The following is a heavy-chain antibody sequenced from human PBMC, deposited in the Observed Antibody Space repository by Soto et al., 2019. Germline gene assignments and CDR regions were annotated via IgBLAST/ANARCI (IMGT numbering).Heavy chain of an antibody. V-gene: IGHV4-34*01. CDR3: ARGLGYCSSTSCYWVYYYGMDX. J-gene: IGHJ6*02. Sequence: SDTLSLTCAVYGGSFSGYYWSWIRQPPGKGLEWIVEINHSGSTNSNTSLKGRVTISVDTSKNQFSLKLSSVTAADTAVYYCARGLGYCSSTSCYWVYYYGMDXWGQGTTVTVS. CDR1: GGSFSGYY. CDR2: INHSGST. D-gene: IGHD2-2*01.